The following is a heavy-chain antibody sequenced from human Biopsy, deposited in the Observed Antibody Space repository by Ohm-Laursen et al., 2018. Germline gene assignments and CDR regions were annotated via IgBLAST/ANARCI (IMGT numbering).Heavy chain of an antibody. V-gene: IGHV1-18*01. J-gene: IGHJ4*02. CDR3: ARTVDTVVVTPSDH. D-gene: IGHD5-18*01. Sequence: ASVKVSCKSSGYLFINYGISWVRQAPGQGLEWLGWISTYNGNTNYAQKFRGRVTMTTDKPTSTAYVELRSLRSDDTAVYYCARTVDTVVVTPSDHWGQGTLVTVSS. CDR2: ISTYNGNT. CDR1: GYLFINYG.